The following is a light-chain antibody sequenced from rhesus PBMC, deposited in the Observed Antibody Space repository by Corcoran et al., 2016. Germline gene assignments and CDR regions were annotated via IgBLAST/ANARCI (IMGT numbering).Light chain of an antibody. Sequence: DIQMTQSPSSLSASVGDRVTITCRASQGISSYLAWYQQKPGKAPKSLIYHASTLERGVPSRFRGSGSATELTLNISSLQSEDVATYYCQQYNSDPLTFGGGTKVEIK. CDR3: QQYNSDPLT. V-gene: IGKV1-37*01. CDR2: HAS. J-gene: IGKJ4*01. CDR1: QGISSY.